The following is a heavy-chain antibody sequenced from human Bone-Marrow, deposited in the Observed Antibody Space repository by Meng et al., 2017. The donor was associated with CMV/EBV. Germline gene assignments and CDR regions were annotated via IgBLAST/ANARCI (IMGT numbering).Heavy chain of an antibody. CDR3: AKGLGALWSGSYYGMDV. CDR2: INSDGSST. J-gene: IGHJ6*02. Sequence: GESLKISCAASGFTFSSYWMHWVRQAPGKGLVWVSRINSDGSSTNYADSVKGRFTISRDSAKNTLYLQMNSLRAEDMALYYCAKGLGALWSGSYYGMDVWGQGTTVTVSS. CDR1: GFTFSSYW. D-gene: IGHD3-3*01. V-gene: IGHV3-74*01.